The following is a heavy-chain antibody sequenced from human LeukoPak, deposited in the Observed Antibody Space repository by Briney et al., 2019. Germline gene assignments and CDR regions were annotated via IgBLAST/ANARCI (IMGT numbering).Heavy chain of an antibody. CDR1: GYTFTSYG. V-gene: IGHV1-18*01. CDR3: ARVEVYYGSGSKGFWFDP. D-gene: IGHD3-10*01. CDR2: ISAYNGNT. J-gene: IGHJ5*02. Sequence: ASVKVSCKASGYTFTSYGISWVRQAPGQGLEWMGWISAYNGNTNYAQKPQGRVTMTTDTSTSTAYMELRSLRSDDTAVYYCARVEVYYGSGSKGFWFDPWGQGTLVTVSS.